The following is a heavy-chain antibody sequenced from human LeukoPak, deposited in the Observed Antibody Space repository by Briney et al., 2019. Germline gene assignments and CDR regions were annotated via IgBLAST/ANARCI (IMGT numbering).Heavy chain of an antibody. CDR3: ARDGSSLGYFDY. CDR2: ISGSGGST. Sequence: GGSLRLSCAASGFTFSSYAMSWVRQAPGKGLEWVSAISGSGGSTYYADSVKGRFTISRDNSKNTLYLQMNSLRAEDTAVYYCARDGSSLGYFDYWGQGTLVTVSS. D-gene: IGHD6-13*01. CDR1: GFTFSSYA. V-gene: IGHV3-23*01. J-gene: IGHJ4*02.